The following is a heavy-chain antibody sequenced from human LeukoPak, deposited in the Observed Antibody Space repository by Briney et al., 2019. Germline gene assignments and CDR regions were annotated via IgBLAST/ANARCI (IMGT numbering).Heavy chain of an antibody. CDR2: INPNSGGT. J-gene: IGHJ1*01. V-gene: IGHV1-2*04. CDR3: ARGGGWYVGDDFQH. Sequence: ASVKVSCKASGYTFTGYYMHWVRPAPGQGLEWMGWINPNSGGTNYAQKFQGWVTMTRDTSISTAYMELSRLRSDDTAVYYCARGGGWYVGDDFQHWGQGTLVTVSS. CDR1: GYTFTGYY. D-gene: IGHD6-19*01.